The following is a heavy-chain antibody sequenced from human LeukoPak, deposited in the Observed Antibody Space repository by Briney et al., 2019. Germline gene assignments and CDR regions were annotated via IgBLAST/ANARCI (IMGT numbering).Heavy chain of an antibody. D-gene: IGHD3-16*01. CDR3: ARDWGHLTHMITFGGANYGMDV. J-gene: IGHJ6*02. Sequence: GASVKVSCKASGYTFASYYMHWVRQAPGQGLEWMGIINPSGGSTSYAQKFQGRVTMTRDTSTSTVYMELSSLRSEDTAVYYCARDWGHLTHMITFGGANYGMDVWGQGTTVTVSS. CDR1: GYTFASYY. V-gene: IGHV1-46*01. CDR2: INPSGGST.